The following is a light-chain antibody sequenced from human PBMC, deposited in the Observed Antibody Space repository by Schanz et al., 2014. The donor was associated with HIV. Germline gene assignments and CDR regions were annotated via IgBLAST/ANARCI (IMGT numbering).Light chain of an antibody. CDR3: NSYSHSNTYV. V-gene: IGLV2-14*03. CDR2: DVS. J-gene: IGLJ1*01. CDR1: SNDVGGHNY. Sequence: QSALTQPASVSGSPGQSITISCTGTSNDVGGHNYVSWFQQHPGRAPKLMIYDVSKRPSGVSDRFSGSKSGNTASLTISGLQPEDEADYYCNSYSHSNTYVFGSGTKVTVL.